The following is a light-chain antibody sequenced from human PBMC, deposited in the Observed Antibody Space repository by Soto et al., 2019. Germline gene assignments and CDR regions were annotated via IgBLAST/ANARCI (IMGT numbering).Light chain of an antibody. CDR1: SSDVGGYDF. J-gene: IGLJ1*01. Sequence: QSALTQPASVSGSPGQSITISCTGTSSDVGGYDFVSWYQLHPGKAPKLMVFEVSNRPSGFSNRFSGSKSGNTASLTISGLQAEDEADYFCSSYSISTAYLFGTGTKLTVL. CDR3: SSYSISTAYL. CDR2: EVS. V-gene: IGLV2-14*01.